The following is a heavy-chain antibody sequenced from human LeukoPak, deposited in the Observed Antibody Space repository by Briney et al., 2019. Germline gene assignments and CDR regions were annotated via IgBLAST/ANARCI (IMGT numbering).Heavy chain of an antibody. CDR1: GFTFSSYA. CDR2: ISGSGGST. Sequence: GGSLRLSCAASGFTFSSYAMSWVRQAPGKGLEWVSSISGSGGSTYHADCVKGRFTISRDNSKNTLYLKMNSLRAEDTAVYYCAKGASSGWYTPSDYFQHWGQGTLVTVSS. V-gene: IGHV3-23*01. J-gene: IGHJ1*01. CDR3: AKGASSGWYTPSDYFQH. D-gene: IGHD6-19*01.